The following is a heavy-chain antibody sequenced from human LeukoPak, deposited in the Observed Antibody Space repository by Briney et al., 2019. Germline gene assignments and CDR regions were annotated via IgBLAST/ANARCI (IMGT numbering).Heavy chain of an antibody. J-gene: IGHJ4*02. CDR3: ARDGSHGYSDSYYGY. CDR1: GDSISSYY. D-gene: IGHD6-13*01. CDR2: IYYSGST. V-gene: IGHV4-59*12. Sequence: SETLSLTCTVSGDSISSYYWSWIRQPPGKGLEWIGYIYYSGSTNYNPSLKSRVTMSVDTSKNQFSLKLSSVTAADTAVYYCARDGSHGYSDSYYGYWGQGTLVTVSS.